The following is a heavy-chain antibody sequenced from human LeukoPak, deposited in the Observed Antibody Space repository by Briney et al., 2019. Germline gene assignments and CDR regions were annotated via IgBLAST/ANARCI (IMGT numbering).Heavy chain of an antibody. Sequence: GGSLRLSCAASGFTFSSYSMNWVRQAPGKRLEWVSSISSSSSYIYYADSVKGRFTISRDNAKNSLYLQMNSLRAEDTAVYYCARVESWNSSPTSWGQGTLVTVSS. CDR2: ISSSSSYI. J-gene: IGHJ4*02. CDR3: ARVESWNSSPTS. V-gene: IGHV3-21*01. D-gene: IGHD1-7*01. CDR1: GFTFSSYS.